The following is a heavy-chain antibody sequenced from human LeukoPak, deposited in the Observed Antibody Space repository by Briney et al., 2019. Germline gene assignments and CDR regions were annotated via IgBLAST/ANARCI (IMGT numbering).Heavy chain of an antibody. J-gene: IGHJ4*02. CDR1: GYTLTELS. CDR2: FDPEDGET. CDR3: AYYNWTAGNFLVFDY. D-gene: IGHD1-20*01. Sequence: ASVKVSCKVSGYTLTELSMHWVRQAPGKGLEWMGGFDPEDGETIYAQKFQGRVTMTEDTSTDTAYMELSSLRSEDTAVYYCAYYNWTAGNFLVFDYWGRGTLVTVSS. V-gene: IGHV1-24*01.